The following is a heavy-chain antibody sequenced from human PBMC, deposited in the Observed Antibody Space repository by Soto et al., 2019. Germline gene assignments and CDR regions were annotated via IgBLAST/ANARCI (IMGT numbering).Heavy chain of an antibody. CDR3: ARVTLRAGNWFDP. V-gene: IGHV1-2*02. CDR1: GYTFTDYF. J-gene: IGHJ5*02. CDR2: NNPKSRGT. Sequence: QVQLVQSGAEVKKPGASVKVSCKASGYTFTDYFIHWVRQAPGQGFEWMGWNNPKSRGTTYAQKFQGRVTMTRDTSNTTAYMELRGLRSDDTAIYYCARVTLRAGNWFDPWGQGTLVTVSS.